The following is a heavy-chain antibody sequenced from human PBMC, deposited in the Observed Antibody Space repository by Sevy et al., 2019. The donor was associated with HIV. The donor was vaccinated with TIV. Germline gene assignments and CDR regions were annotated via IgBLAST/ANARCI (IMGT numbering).Heavy chain of an antibody. V-gene: IGHV3-30*18. CDR3: AKHMGAMVLDY. J-gene: IGHJ4*02. Sequence: GGFLRLSCAASGFTFSSYGMHWVRQAPGKGLEWVAVISYDGSNKYYADSVKGRFTISRDNSKNTLYLQMNSLRAEDTAVYYCAKHMGAMVLDYWGQGTLVTVSS. CDR2: ISYDGSNK. CDR1: GFTFSSYG. D-gene: IGHD1-26*01.